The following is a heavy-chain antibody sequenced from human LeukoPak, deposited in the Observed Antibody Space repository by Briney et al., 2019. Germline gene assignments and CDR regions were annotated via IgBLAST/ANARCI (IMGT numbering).Heavy chain of an antibody. V-gene: IGHV1-69*13. J-gene: IGHJ6*02. D-gene: IGHD1-26*01. CDR3: ARVTRLLRATDYGMDV. CDR2: IIPIFGTA. CDR1: GGTFSIYA. Sequence: SVKVSCKASGGTFSIYAISWVRQAPGQGLEWMGGIIPIFGTANYAQKFQGRVTITADESTSTAYMELSSLRSEDTAVYYCARVTRLLRATDYGMDVWGQGTTVTVSS.